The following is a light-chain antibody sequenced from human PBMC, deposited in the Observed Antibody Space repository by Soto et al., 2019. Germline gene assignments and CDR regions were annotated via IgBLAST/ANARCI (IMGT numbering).Light chain of an antibody. J-gene: IGKJ5*01. Sequence: EVVLTQSPVTLSLSPGERATLSCRASQSLRGLLAWYQQKPGQAPRLLIYDASTRATGIPDRFSGGGSGTEFTLTISSLQSEDFVVYYCQQYNSWPPITFGQGTRLEIK. CDR2: DAS. V-gene: IGKV3-15*01. CDR1: QSLRGL. CDR3: QQYNSWPPIT.